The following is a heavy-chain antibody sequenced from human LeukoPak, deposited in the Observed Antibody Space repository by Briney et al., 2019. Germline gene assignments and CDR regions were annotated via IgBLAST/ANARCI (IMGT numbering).Heavy chain of an antibody. J-gene: IGHJ6*02. V-gene: IGHV3-53*04. CDR2: IYSGGST. CDR3: ARHKGDGSSWYPDFYYYGLDV. CDR1: GFTVSSNY. D-gene: IGHD6-13*01. Sequence: GGSLRLSCAASGFTVSSNYMSWVRQAPGKGREWVSVIYSGGSTYYADSVKGRFTISRHNSKNTLYLQMNSLRAEDTAVYYCARHKGDGSSWYPDFYYYGLDVWGQGTTVTVS.